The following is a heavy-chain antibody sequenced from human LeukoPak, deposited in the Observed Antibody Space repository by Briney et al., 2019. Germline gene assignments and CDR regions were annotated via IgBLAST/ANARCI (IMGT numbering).Heavy chain of an antibody. CDR3: ARDVDSGSHLRAMAQDLDY. Sequence: ASVKVSCKASGYTFTSYGISWVRQAPGQGLEWMGWISAYNGNTNYAQKLQGRVTMTTDTSTSTAYMELRSLRSDDTAVYYCARDVDSGSHLRAMAQDLDYWGQGTLVTVSS. CDR2: ISAYNGNT. J-gene: IGHJ4*02. V-gene: IGHV1-18*01. CDR1: GYTFTSYG. D-gene: IGHD1-26*01.